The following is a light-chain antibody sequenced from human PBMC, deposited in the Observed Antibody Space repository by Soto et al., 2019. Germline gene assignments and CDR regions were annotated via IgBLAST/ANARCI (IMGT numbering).Light chain of an antibody. J-gene: IGKJ1*01. CDR3: QQSCNWTRT. Sequence: EIVLTQSPATLSLSPGERATLSCRASQSVSSYLAWYQQKPGQAPRLLIYDASNRATGIPARFSGSGSGTDFTLTISSLEPEDVAVYYCQQSCNWTRTFGKGTKV. CDR1: QSVSSY. V-gene: IGKV3-11*01. CDR2: DAS.